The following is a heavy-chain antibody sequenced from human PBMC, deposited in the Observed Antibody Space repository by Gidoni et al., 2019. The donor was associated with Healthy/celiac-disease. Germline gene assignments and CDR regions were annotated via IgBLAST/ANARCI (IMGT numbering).Heavy chain of an antibody. CDR1: GGTVSSYA. CDR2: ILPIFGTA. V-gene: IGHV1-69*01. D-gene: IGHD3-22*01. J-gene: IGHJ2*01. CDR3: ARTSNYYDAEHWYFDL. Sequence: QALLVQSAAEVKKPGSSVNVYCKASGGTVSSYAISWVRQAPGQGLGWMGGILPIFGTANYAQKCQGRVTITADESTSTAYMELSSLRSEDTAVYYCARTSNYYDAEHWYFDLWGRGTLVTVSS.